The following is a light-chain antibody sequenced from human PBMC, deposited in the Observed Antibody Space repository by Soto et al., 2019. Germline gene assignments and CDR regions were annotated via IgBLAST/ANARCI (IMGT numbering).Light chain of an antibody. CDR2: EVS. V-gene: IGLV2-14*01. CDR1: SSDVGGYDY. Sequence: QSALTQPASVSGSPGQSITISCTGTSSDVGGYDYVSWYQHHPGKAPKLTIYEVSNRPSGVSNRFSGSKSGNTASLTISGLQAEDEADYYCSSYTTSGTLLFGGGTKVTVL. CDR3: SSYTTSGTLL. J-gene: IGLJ2*01.